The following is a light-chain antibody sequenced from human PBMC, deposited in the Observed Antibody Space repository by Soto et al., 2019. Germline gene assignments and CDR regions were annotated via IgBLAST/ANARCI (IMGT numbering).Light chain of an antibody. CDR1: SSNIGTNT. Sequence: QSVLTQPPSASGTPGQRVTISCSGSSSNIGTNTVIWYQQLPGAAPKLLIYSDNQRPSGVPDRVSGSKSGTSASLAISGPQSEDEADYFCAAWDGSLVVFGGGTKLTVL. CDR2: SDN. V-gene: IGLV1-44*01. J-gene: IGLJ2*01. CDR3: AAWDGSLVV.